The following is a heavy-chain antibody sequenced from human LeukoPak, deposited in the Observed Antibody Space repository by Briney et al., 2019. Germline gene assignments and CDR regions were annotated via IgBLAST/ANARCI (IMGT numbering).Heavy chain of an antibody. V-gene: IGHV3-15*01. CDR1: GFTFSNAW. D-gene: IGHD3-10*01. J-gene: IGHJ4*02. CDR2: IKSKTDGGTT. Sequence: GGSLRLSCAASGFTFSNAWMVWVRQAPGKGLGWVGRIKSKTDGGTTDYAAPVKGRFTISRDDSKNTLYLEMNSLKTEDTAVYYCTTRGSDSGCPFFWGQGTLVTVSS. CDR3: TTRGSDSGCPFF.